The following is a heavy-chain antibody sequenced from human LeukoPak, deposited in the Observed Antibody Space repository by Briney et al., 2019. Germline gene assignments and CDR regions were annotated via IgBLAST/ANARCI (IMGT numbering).Heavy chain of an antibody. CDR2: IKHKDDRLAT. Sequence: GGSLRLSCTPSGFNFRNNYMDWVRQAPGKGLEWVGRIKHKDDRLATEYAASVRGRFTISRDDSKDSLYLQMNSLKAEDTAIYYCTREFYSKLDIWGRGTLVTVSS. V-gene: IGHV3-72*01. D-gene: IGHD3/OR15-3a*01. CDR3: TREFYSKLDI. J-gene: IGHJ4*02. CDR1: GFNFRNNY.